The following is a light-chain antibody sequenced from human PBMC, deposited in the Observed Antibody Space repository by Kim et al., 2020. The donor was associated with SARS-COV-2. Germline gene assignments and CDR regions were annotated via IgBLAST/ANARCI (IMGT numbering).Light chain of an antibody. Sequence: SPGERATLSSRASQSVSSHLAWYQQKPGQAPRLLIYDASNRATGIPVRFSGSGSGTDFTLTISSLEPEDFAVYYCQQRSNWPPLTFGGGTKVDIK. CDR3: QQRSNWPPLT. CDR1: QSVSSH. J-gene: IGKJ4*01. CDR2: DAS. V-gene: IGKV3-11*01.